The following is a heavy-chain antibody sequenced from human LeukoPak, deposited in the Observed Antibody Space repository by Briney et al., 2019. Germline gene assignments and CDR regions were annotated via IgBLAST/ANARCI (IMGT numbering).Heavy chain of an antibody. CDR3: ARGRIRNNWFDP. CDR2: MNPNSGNT. Sequence: AGSVKVSCKASGYTFTSYDINWVRQATGQGLEWMGWMNPNSGNTGYAQKFQGRVTMTRNTSISTAYMELSSLRSEDTAVYYCARGRIRNNWFDPWGQGTLVTVSS. V-gene: IGHV1-8*02. D-gene: IGHD1-14*01. CDR1: GYTFTSYD. J-gene: IGHJ5*02.